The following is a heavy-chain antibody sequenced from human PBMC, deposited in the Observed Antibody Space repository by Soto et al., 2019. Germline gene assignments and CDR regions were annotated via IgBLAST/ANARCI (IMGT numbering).Heavy chain of an antibody. J-gene: IGHJ4*02. Sequence: QVPLVESGGGVVQPGRSLKLSCTTSGFTFSLYGMHWVRQAPGKGLEWLAVISFDAKNIYYADSVKRRFTISRDNSTTTLFLQMSHLRADDTAVYFCAKGSQAAAVLDHWGQGALVTVAS. V-gene: IGHV3-30*18. CDR2: ISFDAKNI. D-gene: IGHD6-25*01. CDR1: GFTFSLYG. CDR3: AKGSQAAAVLDH.